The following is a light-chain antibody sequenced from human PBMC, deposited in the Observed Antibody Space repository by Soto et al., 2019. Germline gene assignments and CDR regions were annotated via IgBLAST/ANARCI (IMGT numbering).Light chain of an antibody. Sequence: DIQLTQSPSFLSASLGDRVTITCRARQAISSYLAWYQQKPGKPPKLLIYAASSLQSGVPSRFSGSGSGTDFTLTISSLQPEDFATYYCQQSYSTSWTFGQGTKVDIK. J-gene: IGKJ1*01. CDR2: AAS. V-gene: IGKV1-39*01. CDR3: QQSYSTSWT. CDR1: QAISSY.